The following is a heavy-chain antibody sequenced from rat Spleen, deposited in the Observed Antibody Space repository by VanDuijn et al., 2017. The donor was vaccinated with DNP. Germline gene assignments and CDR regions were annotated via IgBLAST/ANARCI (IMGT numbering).Heavy chain of an antibody. V-gene: IGHV5-22*01. J-gene: IGHJ2*01. CDR3: VRWNSGHFDY. CDR1: GFTFSDHY. CDR2: IGSAAYAP. D-gene: IGHD4-3*01. Sequence: EVQLVESGGGLVQPGRSLKLSCLASGFTFSDHYMAWVRQTPTKGLEWVAYIGSAAYAPYYGDSVKGRFTISRDNAKSTLYLQMNSLRSEDMATYYCVRWNSGHFDYWGQGVMVTVSS.